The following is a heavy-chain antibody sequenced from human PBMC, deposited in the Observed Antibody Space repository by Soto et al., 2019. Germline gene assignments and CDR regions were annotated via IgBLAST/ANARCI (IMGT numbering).Heavy chain of an antibody. CDR1: GGSISSGGYY. Sequence: KPSETLSLTCTVSGGSISSGGYYWSWIRQHPGKGLEWIGNVYYSGSTYYNPSLESRVTISVDTSKNQFSLKLMSLSAADTAVYYCGRLEGLATISYYFDYRGQGALVTVSS. D-gene: IGHD3-9*01. CDR2: VYYSGST. V-gene: IGHV4-39*01. CDR3: GRLEGLATISYYFDY. J-gene: IGHJ4*02.